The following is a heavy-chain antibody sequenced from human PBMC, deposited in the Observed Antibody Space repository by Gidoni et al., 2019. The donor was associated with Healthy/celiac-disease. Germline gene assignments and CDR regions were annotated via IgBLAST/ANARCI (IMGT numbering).Heavy chain of an antibody. V-gene: IGHV3-15*01. Sequence: EVQLVESGGGLVKPGGSLRLSCAASGFPFSNAWMRWVRQAPGKGLEWVGRIKSKTDGGTTDYAAPVKGRFTISRDDSKNTLYLQMNSLKTEDTAVYYCTTDEGVCNVPGGGSCRDAFDIWGQGTMVTVSS. CDR1: GFPFSNAW. CDR2: IKSKTDGGTT. CDR3: TTDEGVCNVPGGGSCRDAFDI. D-gene: IGHD2-15*01. J-gene: IGHJ3*02.